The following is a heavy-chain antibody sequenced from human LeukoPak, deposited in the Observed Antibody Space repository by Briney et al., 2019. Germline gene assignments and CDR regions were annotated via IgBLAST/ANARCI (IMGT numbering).Heavy chain of an antibody. D-gene: IGHD4-17*01. CDR1: GFTFSSYS. V-gene: IGHV3-21*01. Sequence: GGSLGLSCAASGFTFSSYSMNWVRQAPGKGLEWVSCISSSSSYIYYADSVKGRFTISRDNAKNSLYLQMNSLRAEDTAVYYCAVTTVGFALDYWGQGTLVTVSS. CDR3: AVTTVGFALDY. CDR2: ISSSSSYI. J-gene: IGHJ4*02.